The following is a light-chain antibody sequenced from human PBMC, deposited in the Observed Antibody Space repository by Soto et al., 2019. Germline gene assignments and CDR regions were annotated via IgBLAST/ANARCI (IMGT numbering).Light chain of an antibody. V-gene: IGKV3-11*01. J-gene: IGKJ3*01. CDR1: QSVSSQ. Sequence: EIVLTQSPATLSLFPGERATLSCRASQSVSSQLAWYQQKPGQAPRLLIYDASNRATGIPARFSGYGSGTDFTLPIGSLEPEDFAVYYCQQRSNWPEFTFGPGTKVDIK. CDR3: QQRSNWPEFT. CDR2: DAS.